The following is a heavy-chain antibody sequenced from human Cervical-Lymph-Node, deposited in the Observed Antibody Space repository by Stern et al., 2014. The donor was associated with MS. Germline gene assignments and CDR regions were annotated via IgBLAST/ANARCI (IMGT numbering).Heavy chain of an antibody. CDR3: SGSNWDVFDY. D-gene: IGHD6-13*01. V-gene: IGHV3-74*01. J-gene: IGHJ4*02. Sequence: EVQLVESGGGLVQPGGSLRLSCAASGFTFGSYSMPWVRQVPGKGLVSISRINTDGSSPGYAHSVKGRFTITRDIAKNMLYLEMNSLSTDDTAVYYCSGSNWDVFDYWGQGTLVTVSS. CDR2: INTDGSSP. CDR1: GFTFGSYS.